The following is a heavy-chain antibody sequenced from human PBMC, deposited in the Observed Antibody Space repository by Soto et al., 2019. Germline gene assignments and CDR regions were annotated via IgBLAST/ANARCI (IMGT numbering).Heavy chain of an antibody. V-gene: IGHV3-33*01. J-gene: IGHJ6*03. CDR1: GFTFSSYG. Sequence: PGGSLRLSCAASGFTFSSYGMQWVRQAPGKGLEWVAVIWYDGSNKYYADSVKGRFTISRDNSKNTLYLQMNSLRAEDTAVYYCARAGYQLPKDYYYYYMDVWGKGTTVTVSS. CDR2: IWYDGSNK. D-gene: IGHD2-2*01. CDR3: ARAGYQLPKDYYYYYMDV.